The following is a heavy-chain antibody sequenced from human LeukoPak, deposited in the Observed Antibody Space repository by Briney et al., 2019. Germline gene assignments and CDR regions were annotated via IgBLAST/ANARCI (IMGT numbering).Heavy chain of an antibody. CDR3: ARVPGPYSISWYYYYYYGMDV. V-gene: IGHV4-30-4*01. Sequence: SETLSLTCTVSGGSISSGDYYWSWIRQPPGKGLEWIGYIYYSGSTYYNPSLKSRVTISVDTSKNQFSLKLSSVTAADTAVYYCARVPGPYSISWYYYYYYGMDVWGQGTTVTVSS. D-gene: IGHD6-13*01. CDR1: GGSISSGDYY. J-gene: IGHJ6*02. CDR2: IYYSGST.